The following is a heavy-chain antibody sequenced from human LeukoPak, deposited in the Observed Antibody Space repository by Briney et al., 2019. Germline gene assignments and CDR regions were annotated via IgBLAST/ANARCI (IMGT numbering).Heavy chain of an antibody. V-gene: IGHV3-53*01. CDR3: AKRFSTSSRYYGMDV. D-gene: IGHD2-2*01. Sequence: PGGSLRLSCAASGFTVSSNYMSWVRQAPGKGLEWVSVIYSGGSTYYADSVKGRFTISRDNSKNTLYPQMNSLRAEDTAVYYCAKRFSTSSRYYGMDVWGQGTTVTVSS. CDR2: IYSGGST. J-gene: IGHJ6*02. CDR1: GFTVSSNY.